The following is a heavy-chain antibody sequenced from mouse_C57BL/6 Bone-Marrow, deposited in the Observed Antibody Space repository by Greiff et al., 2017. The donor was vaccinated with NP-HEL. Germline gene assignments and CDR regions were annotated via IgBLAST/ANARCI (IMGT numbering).Heavy chain of an antibody. CDR2: IDPSDSYT. D-gene: IGHD2-1*01. J-gene: IGHJ1*03. Sequence: VQLQQPGAELVMPGASVKLSCKASGYTFTSYWMHWVKQRPGQGLEWIGEIDPSDSYTNYNQKFKGKSTLTVDKSSSTAYMQLSSLTSEDSAVYYCARLPIYYGNWYFDVWGTGTTVTVSS. V-gene: IGHV1-69*01. CDR1: GYTFTSYW. CDR3: ARLPIYYGNWYFDV.